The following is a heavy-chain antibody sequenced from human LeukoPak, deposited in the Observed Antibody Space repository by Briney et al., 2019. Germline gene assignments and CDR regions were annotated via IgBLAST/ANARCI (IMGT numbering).Heavy chain of an antibody. V-gene: IGHV3-48*01. J-gene: IGHJ3*02. CDR3: AREGLTTVWFAFDI. Sequence: GGSLRLSCAASGFTFSNAWMSWVRQAPGKGLEWVSYISSSSSTIYYADSVKGRFTISRDNAKNSLYLQMNSLRAEDTAVYYCAREGLTTVWFAFDIWGQGTMVTVSS. CDR2: ISSSSSTI. CDR1: GFTFSNAW. D-gene: IGHD4-17*01.